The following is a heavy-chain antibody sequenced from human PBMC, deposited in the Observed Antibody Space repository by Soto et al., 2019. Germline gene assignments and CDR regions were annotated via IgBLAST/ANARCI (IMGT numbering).Heavy chain of an antibody. D-gene: IGHD3-10*01. Sequence: SVKVSCKASVYTFTAYYIHWVRQAPGQGPEWMAWINPDSGATYSAPKFQGRVTVTSDTSINTSSMELSSLRSDDTAVYYCARVKYGNLRPPTSLFDPWGQGTLVTGSS. CDR3: ARVKYGNLRPPTSLFDP. J-gene: IGHJ5*02. V-gene: IGHV1-2*02. CDR1: VYTFTAYY. CDR2: INPDSGAT.